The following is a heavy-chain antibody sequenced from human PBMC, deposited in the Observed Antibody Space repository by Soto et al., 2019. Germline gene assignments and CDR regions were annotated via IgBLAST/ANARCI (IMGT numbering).Heavy chain of an antibody. V-gene: IGHV4-59*07. Sequence: PSDSLSLTCAVSDGSISSYYWGLIRKHPGKGLEWIGYIFYTGSTNYNPSLKSRVTISVDTSKNQFSLKLSSVTAADTAVYYCARHYPIGNNWNYFDYWGQGTLVTVSS. J-gene: IGHJ4*02. D-gene: IGHD1-1*01. CDR2: IFYTGST. CDR3: ARHYPIGNNWNYFDY. CDR1: DGSISSYY.